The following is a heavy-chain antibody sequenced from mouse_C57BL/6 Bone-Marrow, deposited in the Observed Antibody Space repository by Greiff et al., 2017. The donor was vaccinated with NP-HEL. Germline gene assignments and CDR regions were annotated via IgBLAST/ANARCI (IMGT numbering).Heavy chain of an antibody. J-gene: IGHJ2*01. CDR2: IDPNSGGT. D-gene: IGHD2-12*01. CDR1: GYTFTSYW. CDR3: SRLGTTEVYYFYY. V-gene: IGHV1-72*01. Sequence: VQLVESGAELVKPGASVKLSCKASGYTFTSYWMHWVKQRPGRGLEWIGRIDPNSGGTKYNEKFKSKTTLTVDKPSSTPYMQLISLTSEDSAVYYCSRLGTTEVYYFYYWGQGTTLTFSS.